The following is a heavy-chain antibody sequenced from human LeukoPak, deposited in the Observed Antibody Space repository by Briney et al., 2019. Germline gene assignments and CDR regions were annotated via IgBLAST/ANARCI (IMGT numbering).Heavy chain of an antibody. CDR2: ISAYNGNT. D-gene: IGHD2-8*01. CDR1: GYTFTSYG. Sequence: LGASVKVSCKASGYTFTSYGISWVRQAPGQGLEWMGWISAYNGNTNYAQKLQGRVTMTTDTSTSTAYMELRRLRSDDTAVYYCARRYCTNGVCYDDRGVFDIWGQGTMVTVSS. V-gene: IGHV1-18*01. CDR3: ARRYCTNGVCYDDRGVFDI. J-gene: IGHJ3*02.